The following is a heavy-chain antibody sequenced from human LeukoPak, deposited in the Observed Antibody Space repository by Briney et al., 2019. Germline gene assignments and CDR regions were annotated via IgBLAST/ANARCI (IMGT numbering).Heavy chain of an antibody. CDR3: ARDEADDGDAFDI. V-gene: IGHV7-4-1*02. CDR2: INTHTGNP. J-gene: IGHJ3*02. D-gene: IGHD1-1*01. Sequence: ASVKVSCKASGYTFTNYALNWVRQAPGQGLEWMGWINTHTGNPAYAQGFTGRSVFSLDTSVNTAYLQISGLEAEDTALYYCARDEADDGDAFDIWGQGTMVTVSS. CDR1: GYTFTNYA.